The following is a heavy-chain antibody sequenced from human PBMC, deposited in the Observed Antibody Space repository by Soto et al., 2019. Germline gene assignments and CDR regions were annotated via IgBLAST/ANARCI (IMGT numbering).Heavy chain of an antibody. J-gene: IGHJ4*02. CDR2: INSGSTSV. Sequence: EVQLVESGGGLVQPGGSLRLSCVASGFDFNSYSMNWVRQAPGKGLEWSSYINSGSTSVFYAYSVKGRFTISRDNAKNSLYLQMNSLRAEDTDVYYCTSSASPDAYWGQGTLVTVSS. V-gene: IGHV3-48*01. CDR3: TSSASPDAY. D-gene: IGHD1-26*01. CDR1: GFDFNSYS.